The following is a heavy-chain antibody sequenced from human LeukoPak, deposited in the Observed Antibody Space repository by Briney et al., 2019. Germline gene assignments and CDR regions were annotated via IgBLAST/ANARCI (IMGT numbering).Heavy chain of an antibody. CDR3: ARSGAYTGSYAY. D-gene: IGHD1-26*01. CDR2: IIPIFGTA. J-gene: IGHJ4*02. V-gene: IGHV1-69*13. CDR1: GGTFSSYA. Sequence: ASVKVSCKASGGTFSSYAISWVRQAPGQGLEWMGGIIPIFGTANYAQKFQGRVTITADESTSTAYMELSSLRSDDTAVYYCARSGAYTGSYAYWGQGTLVTVSS.